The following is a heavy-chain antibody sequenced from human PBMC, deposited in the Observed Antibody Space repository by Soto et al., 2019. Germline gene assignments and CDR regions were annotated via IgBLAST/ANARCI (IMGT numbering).Heavy chain of an antibody. V-gene: IGHV3-23*01. D-gene: IGHD1-26*01. CDR3: AKDFIFWGATYDGFDAFDI. Sequence: GGSLRLSCAASGFTFSSYAMSWVHQAPGKGLEWVSAISGSGGSTYYADSVKGRFTISRDNSKNTLYLQMNSLRAEDTAVYYCAKDFIFWGATYDGFDAFDIWGQGTMVTVSS. CDR1: GFTFSSYA. J-gene: IGHJ3*02. CDR2: ISGSGGST.